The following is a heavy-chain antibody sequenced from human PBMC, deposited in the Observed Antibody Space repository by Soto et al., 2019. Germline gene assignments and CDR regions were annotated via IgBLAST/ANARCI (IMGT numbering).Heavy chain of an antibody. V-gene: IGHV4-31*03. J-gene: IGHJ5*02. CDR3: AREPYSNYWFDP. D-gene: IGHD4-4*01. CDR2: IYYSGIT. Sequence: PSETLSLTCTVSGGSISSAGYYWSWIRQHPGKGLELIGYIYYSGITYYNPSLKSRCIISLDMSKNQFSLKLSSVTAADTAVYYCAREPYSNYWFDPWGQGTLVTVSS. CDR1: GGSISSAGYY.